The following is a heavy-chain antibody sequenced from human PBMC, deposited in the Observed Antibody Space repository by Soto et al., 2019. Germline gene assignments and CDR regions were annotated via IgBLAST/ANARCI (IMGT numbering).Heavy chain of an antibody. V-gene: IGHV1-69*13. CDR2: IIPIFGTA. CDR3: ARAGSDYYDSSGYYPDYYYGMDV. D-gene: IGHD3-22*01. CDR1: GYTFTTYV. Sequence: SVKVSCKASGYTFTTYVLHWVRQAPGQGLEWMGGIIPIFGTANYAQKFQGRVTITADESTSTAYMELSSLRSEDTAVYYCARAGSDYYDSSGYYPDYYYGMDVWGQGTTVTVSS. J-gene: IGHJ6*02.